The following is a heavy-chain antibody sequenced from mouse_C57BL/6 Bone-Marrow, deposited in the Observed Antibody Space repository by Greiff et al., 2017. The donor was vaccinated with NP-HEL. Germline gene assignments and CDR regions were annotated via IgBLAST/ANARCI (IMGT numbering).Heavy chain of an antibody. V-gene: IGHV1-72*01. CDR1: GYTFTSYW. CDR2: IDPSSGGT. J-gene: IGHJ3*01. D-gene: IGHD2-4*01. CDR3: ARWGYDYAWFAY. Sequence: QVQLQQPGAELVKPGASVKLSCKASGYTFTSYWMHWVKQRPGRGLEWIGRIDPSSGGTKYNEKFKSKATLTVDKPSSTAYMQLSSLTSEDSAVYYCARWGYDYAWFAYWGQGTLVTVSA.